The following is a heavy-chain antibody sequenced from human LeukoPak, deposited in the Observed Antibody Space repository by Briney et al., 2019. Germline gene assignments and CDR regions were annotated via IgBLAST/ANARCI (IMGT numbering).Heavy chain of an antibody. J-gene: IGHJ5*02. CDR1: GDSISSGYY. V-gene: IGHV4-38-2*02. Sequence: SETLSLTCTVSGDSISSGYYWGWIRQPPGRGLEWIGSIHHSGSSYYNPSLKSRVTISVDTSKNQFSLKLSSVTAADTAVHYCVRYYDGSGSPRFDPWGQGTLVTVSS. D-gene: IGHD3-22*01. CDR2: IHHSGSS. CDR3: VRYYDGSGSPRFDP.